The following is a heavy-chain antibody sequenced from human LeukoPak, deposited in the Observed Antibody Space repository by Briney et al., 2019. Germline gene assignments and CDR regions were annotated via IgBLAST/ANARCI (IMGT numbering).Heavy chain of an antibody. J-gene: IGHJ4*02. CDR3: AKVRWDNSGWYYLDS. V-gene: IGHV3-21*01. Sequence: GGSLRLSCAASGFTFSSYSMNWVRQAPGKGLEWVSSISSSSSYIYYADSVKGRFTISRDNAKNSLYLQMNSLRTEDTAVYYCAKVRWDNSGWYYLDSWGQGTLVTVSS. CDR2: ISSSSSYI. D-gene: IGHD6-19*01. CDR1: GFTFSSYS.